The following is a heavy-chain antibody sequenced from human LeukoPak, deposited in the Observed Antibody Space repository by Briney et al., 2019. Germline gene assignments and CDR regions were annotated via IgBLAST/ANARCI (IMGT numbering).Heavy chain of an antibody. CDR2: ISYDGSNK. J-gene: IGHJ4*02. Sequence: GGSLRLSCAASGFTFSNYAMSWVRQAPGKGLEWVAVISYDGSNKYYADSVKGRFTISRDNSKNTLYLQMNSLRAEDTTVYYCAKGAGSGWSDYWGQGTLVTVSS. D-gene: IGHD6-19*01. V-gene: IGHV3-30*18. CDR1: GFTFSNYA. CDR3: AKGAGSGWSDY.